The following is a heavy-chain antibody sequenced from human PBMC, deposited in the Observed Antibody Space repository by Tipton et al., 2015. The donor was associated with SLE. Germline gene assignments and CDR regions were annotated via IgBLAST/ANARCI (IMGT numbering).Heavy chain of an antibody. D-gene: IGHD6-19*01. Sequence: TLSLTCSVSGGYITSDIYYWSWIRQPPGKGLEWIGFIHDGGSTNYNPSLMSRVAISLDTSKNQLSLRLTSVTAADTAVYFCARGRFSSAWYRDEHFDSWGQGTLVTVSS. CDR3: ARGRFSSAWYRDEHFDS. CDR1: GGYITSDIYY. V-gene: IGHV4-61*01. CDR2: IHDGGST. J-gene: IGHJ4*02.